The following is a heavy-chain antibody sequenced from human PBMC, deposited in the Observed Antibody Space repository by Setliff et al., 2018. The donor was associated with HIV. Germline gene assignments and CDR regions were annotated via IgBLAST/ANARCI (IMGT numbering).Heavy chain of an antibody. D-gene: IGHD2-8*02. J-gene: IGHJ1*01. CDR3: ARGPSSTHWSPGYFQH. CDR2: IYYSGNT. Sequence: SETLSLTCTVSGGSISSGGYFWSWIRQHSGKGLEWIGIIYYSGNTYYNPSLKSRVAMSVDTSKNQFSLKLNSVTAADTAMYYCARGPSSTHWSPGYFQHWGQGTPVTVS. CDR1: GGSISSGGYF. V-gene: IGHV4-31*03.